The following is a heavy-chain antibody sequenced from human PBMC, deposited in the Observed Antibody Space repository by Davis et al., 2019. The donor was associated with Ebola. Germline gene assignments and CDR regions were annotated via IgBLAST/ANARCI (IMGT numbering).Heavy chain of an antibody. Sequence: PGGSLRLSCAASGFTFSSYSMNWVRQAPGKGLEWVSSISSSSSYIYYADSVKGRFTISRDNAKNSLYLQMNSLRAEDTAVYYCARDDNYYGSGSDSYYYYYYGMDVWGQGTTVTVSS. J-gene: IGHJ6*02. CDR3: ARDDNYYGSGSDSYYYYYYGMDV. V-gene: IGHV3-21*01. CDR2: ISSSSSYI. CDR1: GFTFSSYS. D-gene: IGHD3-10*01.